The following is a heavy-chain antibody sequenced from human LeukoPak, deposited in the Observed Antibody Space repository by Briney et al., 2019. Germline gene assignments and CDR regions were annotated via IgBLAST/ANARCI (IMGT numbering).Heavy chain of an antibody. CDR3: ARGQAKYYYDSSGYYYLFDY. CDR2: MNPNSGNT. J-gene: IGHJ4*02. D-gene: IGHD3-22*01. CDR1: GYTFTSYD. V-gene: IGHV1-8*01. Sequence: ASVKVSCKASGYTFTSYDINWVRQATGQGLEWMGWMNPNSGNTGYAQKFQGRVTMTRNTSISTAYMELSSLRSEDTAVYYCARGQAKYYYDSSGYYYLFDYWGQGTLVTVSS.